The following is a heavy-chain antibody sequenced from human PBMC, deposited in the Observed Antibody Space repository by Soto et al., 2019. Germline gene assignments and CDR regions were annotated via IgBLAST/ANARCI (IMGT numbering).Heavy chain of an antibody. CDR3: AKIFSVAGPYYYYGMDV. J-gene: IGHJ6*02. D-gene: IGHD6-19*01. CDR1: GFTFSSYA. V-gene: IGHV3-23*01. CDR2: ISGSGGST. Sequence: GGSLRLSCAASGFTFSSYAMSWVRQAPGKGLEWVSAISGSGGSTYYADSVKGRFTISRDNSKNTLYLQMNSLRAEDTAVYYCAKIFSVAGPYYYYGMDVWGQGTTVTVSS.